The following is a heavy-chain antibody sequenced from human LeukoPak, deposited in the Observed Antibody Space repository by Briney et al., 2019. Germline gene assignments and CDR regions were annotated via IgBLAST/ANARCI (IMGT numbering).Heavy chain of an antibody. CDR2: IYTSGST. D-gene: IGHD5-24*01. CDR3: ARGDGYNFDY. J-gene: IGHJ4*02. Sequence: SQTLSLTCTVSGGSISSGSYYWSWIRQPAGKGLEWTGRIYTSGSTNYNPSLKSRVTISVDTSKNQFSLKLSSVTAADTAVYYCARGDGYNFDYWGQGTLVTVSS. CDR1: GGSISSGSYY. V-gene: IGHV4-61*02.